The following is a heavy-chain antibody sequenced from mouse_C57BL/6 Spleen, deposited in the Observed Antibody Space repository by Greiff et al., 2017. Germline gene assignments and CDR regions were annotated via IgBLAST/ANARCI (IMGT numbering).Heavy chain of an antibody. V-gene: IGHV5-9-1*02. J-gene: IGHJ1*03. CDR2: ISSGGDYI. CDR3: TRDPLYSNYGYFDV. D-gene: IGHD2-5*01. Sequence: EVKVEESGEGLVKPGGSLKLSCAASGFTFSSYAMSWVRQTPEKRLEWVAYISSGGDYIYYADTVKGRFTISRDNARNTLYLQMSSLKSEDTAMYYCTRDPLYSNYGYFDVWGTGTTVTVSS. CDR1: GFTFSSYA.